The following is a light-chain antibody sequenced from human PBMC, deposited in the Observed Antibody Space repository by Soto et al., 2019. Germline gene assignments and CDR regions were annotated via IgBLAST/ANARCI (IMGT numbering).Light chain of an antibody. CDR2: AAS. CDR3: QQLNTYPVT. V-gene: IGKV1-9*01. CDR1: QGVSRY. J-gene: IGKJ4*01. Sequence: IRFTQSPSSLSASVGDSVTITCLASQGVSRYLSWYQQKPGRAPILLISAASTLQSGVPARFSGSGSGTDFTLSITSLQPEDFATYYCQQLNTYPVTFGGGTKVDI.